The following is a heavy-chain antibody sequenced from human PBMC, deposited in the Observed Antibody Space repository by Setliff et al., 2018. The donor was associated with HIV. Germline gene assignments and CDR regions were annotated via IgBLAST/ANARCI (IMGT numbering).Heavy chain of an antibody. V-gene: IGHV4-59*11. Sequence: SETLSLTCSIFYGSINNHYWTWIRQPPGKGLEWIGYINYRGNTYYNPSVKSRVTISMDTSKNQFSLRLDSVTAADTAVYYCARGLMVNDAYPFDYWGQGALVTVSS. CDR2: INYRGNT. CDR1: YGSINNHY. CDR3: ARGLMVNDAYPFDY. J-gene: IGHJ4*02. D-gene: IGHD2-8*01.